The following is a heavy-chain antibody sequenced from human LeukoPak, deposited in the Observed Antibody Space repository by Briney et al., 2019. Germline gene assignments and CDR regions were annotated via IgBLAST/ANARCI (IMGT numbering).Heavy chain of an antibody. CDR3: AKHYYSSSWYGYFQH. J-gene: IGHJ1*01. D-gene: IGHD6-13*01. Sequence: PGGSLRLSCAASGFTFSSYSMNWVRQAPGKGLEWVSYISSSSSTIYYADSVKGRFTISRDNSKNTLYLQMNSLRAEDTAVYYCAKHYYSSSWYGYFQHWGQGTLVTVSS. CDR1: GFTFSSYS. V-gene: IGHV3-48*01. CDR2: ISSSSSTI.